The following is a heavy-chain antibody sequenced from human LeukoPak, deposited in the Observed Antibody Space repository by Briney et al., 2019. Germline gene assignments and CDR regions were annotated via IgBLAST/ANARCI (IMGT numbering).Heavy chain of an antibody. CDR3: AREDFWSGYREYYFDY. V-gene: IGHV3-30*02. CDR1: GFTFSSYG. D-gene: IGHD3-3*01. J-gene: IGHJ4*02. CDR2: IRYDGSNK. Sequence: GGSLRLSCAASGFTFSSYGMHWVRQAPGKGLEWVAFIRYDGSNKYYADSVKGRFTISRDNSKNTLYLQMNSLRAEDTAVYYCAREDFWSGYREYYFDYWGQGTLVTVSS.